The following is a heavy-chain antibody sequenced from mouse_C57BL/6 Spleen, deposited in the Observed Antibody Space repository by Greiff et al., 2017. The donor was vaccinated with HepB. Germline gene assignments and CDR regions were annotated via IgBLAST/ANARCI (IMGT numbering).Heavy chain of an antibody. CDR1: GFTFSDFY. CDR3: ASDGMVTFDY. CDR2: SRNKANDYTT. D-gene: IGHD2-2*01. V-gene: IGHV7-1*01. J-gene: IGHJ2*01. Sequence: EVQVVESGGGLVQSGRSLRLSCATSGFTFSDFYMEWVRQAPGKGLEWIAASRNKANDYTTEYSASVKGRFIVSRDTSQSILYLQMNALRAEDTAIYYCASDGMVTFDYWGQGTTLTVSS.